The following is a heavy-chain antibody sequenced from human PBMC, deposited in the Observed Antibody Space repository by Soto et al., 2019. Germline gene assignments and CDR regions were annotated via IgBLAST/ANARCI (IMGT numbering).Heavy chain of an antibody. Sequence: EVQLVESGGGLVQPGGSLRLSCAASGFTFSSYWMSWVRQAPGKGLEWVANIKQDGSEKYYVDSVKGRFTISRDNAKNSLYLQMNSLRAEDTAVYYCARFSRGYSYGYPDYYYYGMDVWGQGTTVTVSS. D-gene: IGHD5-18*01. CDR2: IKQDGSEK. CDR3: ARFSRGYSYGYPDYYYYGMDV. V-gene: IGHV3-7*05. J-gene: IGHJ6*02. CDR1: GFTFSSYW.